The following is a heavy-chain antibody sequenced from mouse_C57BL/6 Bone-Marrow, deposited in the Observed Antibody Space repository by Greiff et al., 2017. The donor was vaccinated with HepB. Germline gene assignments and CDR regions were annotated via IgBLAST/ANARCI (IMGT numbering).Heavy chain of an antibody. J-gene: IGHJ4*01. Sequence: QVQLQQPGAELVKPGASVKLSCKASGYTFTSYWMHWVKQRPGQGLEWIGMIHPNSGSTNYNEKFKSKATLTVDKSSSTAYMQLSSLTSEDSAVYYCARWPPIYYGYVYAMDYWGQGTSVTVSS. CDR2: IHPNSGST. V-gene: IGHV1-64*01. D-gene: IGHD2-2*01. CDR3: ARWPPIYYGYVYAMDY. CDR1: GYTFTSYW.